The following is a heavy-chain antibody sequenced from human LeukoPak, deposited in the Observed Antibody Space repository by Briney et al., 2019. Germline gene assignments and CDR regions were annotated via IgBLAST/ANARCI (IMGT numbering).Heavy chain of an antibody. CDR2: INHSGST. Sequence: PSETLSLTCTVSGGSISSSSYYWGWIRQPPGKGLEWIGEINHSGSTNYNPSLKSRVTISVDTSKNQFSLKLSSVTAADTAVYYCARGRELPHWGQGTLVTVSS. V-gene: IGHV4-39*07. J-gene: IGHJ4*02. D-gene: IGHD5-24*01. CDR1: GGSISSSSYY. CDR3: ARGRELPH.